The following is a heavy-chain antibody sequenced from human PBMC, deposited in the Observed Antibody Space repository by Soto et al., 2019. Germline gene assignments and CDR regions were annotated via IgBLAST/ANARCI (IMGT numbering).Heavy chain of an antibody. J-gene: IGHJ5*02. CDR3: ARDSGDCSSTSCYPVADWFDP. CDR1: GYTFSSYD. CDR2: INAGNGNT. Sequence: ASVKVSCKASGYTFSSYDINWVRQATGQGLEWMGWINAGNGNTKYSQKFQGRVTITRDTSASTAYMELSSLRSEDTAVYYCARDSGDCSSTSCYPVADWFDPWGQGTLVTVSS. D-gene: IGHD2-2*01. V-gene: IGHV1-3*01.